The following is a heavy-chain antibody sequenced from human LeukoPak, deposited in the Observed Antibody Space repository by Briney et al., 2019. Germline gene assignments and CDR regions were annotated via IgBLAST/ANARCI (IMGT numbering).Heavy chain of an antibody. CDR2: INTNTENP. CDR1: GGTFSSYA. CDR3: ARGDGDYVLADY. J-gene: IGHJ4*01. Sequence: ASVKVSCKASGGTFSSYAISWVRQAPGQGLEWMGWINTNTENPTYAQGFTGRFVFSLDTSVSTAYLQISSLKAEDTAVYYCARGDGDYVLADYWGQEPWSPSPQ. V-gene: IGHV7-4-1*02. D-gene: IGHD4-17*01.